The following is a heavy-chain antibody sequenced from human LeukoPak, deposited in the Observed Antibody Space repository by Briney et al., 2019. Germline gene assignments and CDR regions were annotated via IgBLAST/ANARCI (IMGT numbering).Heavy chain of an antibody. Sequence: GGSLRLSCAASGFTVSSKYMSWVRQAPGKGLEWVSVIYSGGSTYYGESVKGRFTIPRDNSKNTVYLQMNALRAEDSAVYYCARGTVWRLGSYGLDVWGQGTTVTVSS. CDR3: ARGTVWRLGSYGLDV. CDR2: IYSGGST. CDR1: GFTVSSKY. V-gene: IGHV3-53*01. D-gene: IGHD3-16*01. J-gene: IGHJ6*02.